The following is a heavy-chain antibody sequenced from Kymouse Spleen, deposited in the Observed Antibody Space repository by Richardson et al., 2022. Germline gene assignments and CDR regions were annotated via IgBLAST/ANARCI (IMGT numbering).Heavy chain of an antibody. Sequence: QLQLQESGPGLVKPSETLSLTCTVSGGSISSSSYYWGWIRQPPGKGLEWIGSIYYSGSTYYNPSLKSRVTISVDTSKNQFSLKLSSVTAADTAVYYCATLRYNWNYDGFFF*LLGPGNPGHRLL. CDR1: GGSISSSSYY. CDR3: ATLRYNWNYDGFFF*L. D-gene: IGHD1-7*01. V-gene: IGHV4-39*01. J-gene: IGHJ4*02. CDR2: IYYSGST.